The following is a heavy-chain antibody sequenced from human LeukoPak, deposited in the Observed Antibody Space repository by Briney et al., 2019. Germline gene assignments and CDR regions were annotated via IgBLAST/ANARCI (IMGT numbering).Heavy chain of an antibody. J-gene: IGHJ4*02. D-gene: IGHD3-16*02. CDR2: ISGSGGST. CDR1: GFTFSSYA. Sequence: GGSLRLSCAASGFTFSSYAMSWVRQAPGKGLEWVSDISGSGGSTYYADSVKGRFTISRDNSKNTLYLQRNSLITEDTDIYYSAKDDRSPVIDYWGQGTLVTVSS. V-gene: IGHV3-23*01. CDR3: AKDDRSPVIDY.